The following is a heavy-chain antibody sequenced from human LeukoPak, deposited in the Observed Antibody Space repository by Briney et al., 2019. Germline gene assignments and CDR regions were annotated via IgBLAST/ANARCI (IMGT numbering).Heavy chain of an antibody. D-gene: IGHD3-22*01. J-gene: IGHJ4*02. V-gene: IGHV3-21*01. CDR1: GFIFSSFV. Sequence: GGTLRLSCAASGFIFSSFVMNWVRQAPGKGLEWVSSISSSSSYIYYADSVKGRFTISRDNAKHSLYLQMNTLRAEDTALYYCARETYDSSGSLDYWGQGTLVTVSS. CDR3: ARETYDSSGSLDY. CDR2: ISSSSSYI.